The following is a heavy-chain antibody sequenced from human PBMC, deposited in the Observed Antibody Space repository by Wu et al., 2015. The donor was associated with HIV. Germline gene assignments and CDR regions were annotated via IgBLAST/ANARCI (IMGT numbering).Heavy chain of an antibody. CDR2: INPNNGDT. CDR1: GYTFTGYY. D-gene: IGHD6-13*01. J-gene: IGHJ6*02. Sequence: QVQLVQSGAEVKKPGASVKVSCKASGYTFTGYYIHWVRQAPGQGLEWMGWINPNNGDTNYAQKFQARVTMTRDTSISTAYMELSRLRSDDTAVYYCVRDVAAAGDRRYYYGMDVWGQGTTVTVSS. CDR3: VRDVAAAGDRRYYYGMDV. V-gene: IGHV1-2*02.